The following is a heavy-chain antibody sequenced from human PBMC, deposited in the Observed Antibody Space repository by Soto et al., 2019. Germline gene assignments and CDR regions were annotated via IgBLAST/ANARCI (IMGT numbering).Heavy chain of an antibody. CDR1: GFTFSSYG. J-gene: IGHJ5*02. V-gene: IGHV3-33*06. D-gene: IGHD6-19*01. CDR2: IWYDGSNK. CDR3: AKSSTADIAVAGP. Sequence: GGSLRLSCAASGFTFSSYGMHWVRQAPGKGLEWVAVIWYDGSNKYYADSVKGRFTISRDNSKNTLYLQMNSLRAEDTAVYYCAKSSTADIAVAGPWGQGTLVTVSS.